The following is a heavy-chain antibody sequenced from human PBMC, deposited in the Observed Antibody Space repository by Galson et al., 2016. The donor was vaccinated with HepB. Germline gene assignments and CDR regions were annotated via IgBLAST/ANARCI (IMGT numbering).Heavy chain of an antibody. CDR2: VKSYTDGGTT. CDR3: TTSSTRGYTYGPSAY. CDR1: GFTFSRAW. V-gene: IGHV3-15*01. J-gene: IGHJ4*02. Sequence: SLRLSCAASGFTFSRAWMNWVRQAPGKGLEWVGRVKSYTDGGTTDYAAPMKGRFSLSRDESNNRLYLQMNSLKTEDTAVYYCTTSSTRGYTYGPSAYWGRGTLVAGSS. D-gene: IGHD5-18*01.